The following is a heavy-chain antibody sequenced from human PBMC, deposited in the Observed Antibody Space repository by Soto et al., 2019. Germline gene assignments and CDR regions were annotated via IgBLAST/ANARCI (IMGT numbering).Heavy chain of an antibody. J-gene: IGHJ4*02. V-gene: IGHV3-7*01. CDR3: SIGAAESEY. D-gene: IGHD6-25*01. CDR2: IKEDGSDK. CDR1: GFTFNNYW. Sequence: EVQLVESGGGLVQPGGSLRLSCAASGFTFNNYWMTWVRQAPGRGLEWVANIKEDGSDKKYVDSVKGGFTISTDNAKNSLYLQMTILRAADTAIYSFSIGAAESEYWGQGTLVTVSS.